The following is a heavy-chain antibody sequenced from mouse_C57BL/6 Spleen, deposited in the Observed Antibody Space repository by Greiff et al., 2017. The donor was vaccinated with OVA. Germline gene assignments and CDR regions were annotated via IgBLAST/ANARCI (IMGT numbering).Heavy chain of an antibody. V-gene: IGHV1-77*01. CDR2: IGPGSGST. CDR1: GYTFTDYY. J-gene: IGHJ1*03. CDR3: ASPYSNPPDWYFDV. Sequence: QVQLQQSGAELVKPGASVKISCKASGYTFTDYYINWVKQRPGQGLEWIGKIGPGSGSTYYNEKFKGKATLTADKSFSTAYMQLSSLTSEDSAVDFCASPYSNPPDWYFDVWGTGTTVTVSS. D-gene: IGHD2-5*01.